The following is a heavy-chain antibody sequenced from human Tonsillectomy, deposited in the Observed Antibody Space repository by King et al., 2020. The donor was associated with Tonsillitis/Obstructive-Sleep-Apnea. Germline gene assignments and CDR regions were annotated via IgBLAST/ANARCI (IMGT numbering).Heavy chain of an antibody. CDR1: GGSISSYY. D-gene: IGHD3-22*01. J-gene: IGHJ3*02. Sequence: QLQESGPGLVKPSETLSLTCTVSGGSISSYYWSWIRQSPGKGLEWIGYIYYSGSTNYNPSLKSRVTISVDTSKNQFSPKLSSVTAADTAVYYCARSGAGSYYDSSGYSDDAFDIWGQGTMVTVSS. CDR2: IYYSGST. V-gene: IGHV4-59*08. CDR3: ARSGAGSYYDSSGYSDDAFDI.